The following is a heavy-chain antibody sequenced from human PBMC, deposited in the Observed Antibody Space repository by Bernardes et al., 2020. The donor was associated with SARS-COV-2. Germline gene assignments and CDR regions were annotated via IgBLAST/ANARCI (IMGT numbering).Heavy chain of an antibody. V-gene: IGHV1-58*01. J-gene: IGHJ4*02. CDR3: ATGLQPGIAVAGILDY. D-gene: IGHD6-19*01. CDR2: IVVGSGNT. CDR1: GFTFTSSA. Sequence: SVKVSCKASGFTFTSSAVQWVRQARGQRLEWIGWIVVGSGNTNYAQKFQERVTITRDMSTSTAYMELSSLRSEDTAVYYCATGLQPGIAVAGILDYWGQGTLVTVSS.